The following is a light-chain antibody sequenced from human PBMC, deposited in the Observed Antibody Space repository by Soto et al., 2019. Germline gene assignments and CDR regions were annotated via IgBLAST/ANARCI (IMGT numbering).Light chain of an antibody. CDR2: QAS. CDR3: QHYNNYPWT. Sequence: DIQMTQSPSTLSASVGDRVTITCRASQGISNWLAWYQQKPGKAPKLLIYQASSLQSGVPSRFSGGGSGTDFTLTISSLQPDDFATYYCQHYNNYPWTFSQGTRVEMK. J-gene: IGKJ1*01. CDR1: QGISNW. V-gene: IGKV1-5*03.